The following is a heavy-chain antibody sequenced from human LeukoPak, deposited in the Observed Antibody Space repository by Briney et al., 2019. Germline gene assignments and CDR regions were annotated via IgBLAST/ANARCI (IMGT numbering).Heavy chain of an antibody. D-gene: IGHD2-2*01. CDR3: ARDIPLLGYCSSTSCYPYMDV. J-gene: IGHJ6*03. Sequence: ASVKVSCKASGYTFTSYGISWVRQGPGQGLGWRVWISAYNGNTNYAQKLQGRVTMTTDTSTSTAYMELRSLRSDDTAVYYCARDIPLLGYCSSTSCYPYMDVWGKGTTVTVSS. CDR1: GYTFTSYG. V-gene: IGHV1-18*01. CDR2: ISAYNGNT.